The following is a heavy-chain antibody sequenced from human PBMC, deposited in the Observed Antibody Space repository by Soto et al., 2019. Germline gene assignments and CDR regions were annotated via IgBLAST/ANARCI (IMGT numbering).Heavy chain of an antibody. CDR3: ATSTSAWYDY. J-gene: IGHJ4*02. D-gene: IGHD6-19*01. V-gene: IGHV1-3*01. CDR2: INVGNGNT. Sequence: GKSLEWMGWINVGNGNTKYPQKFQGRVTITRDTSASTAYIAYMELSSLRSVDTAVYYCATSTSAWYDYWGQGTLVTVSS.